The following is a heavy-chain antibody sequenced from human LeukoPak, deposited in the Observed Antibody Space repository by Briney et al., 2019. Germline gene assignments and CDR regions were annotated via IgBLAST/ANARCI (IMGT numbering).Heavy chain of an antibody. CDR2: IYMRGRT. V-gene: IGHV4-4*07. J-gene: IGHJ4*02. D-gene: IGHD5-18*01. CDR3: ARETSDTAMASYYFDQ. CDR1: GGSISTYY. Sequence: SETLSLTCTVSGGSISTYYWSWIRQPAGKGLEWIGRIYMRGRTNYNPSLQSRVTMSADTSKNQFSLKLRSVTDADTAVYYCARETSDTAMASYYFDQWGQGTLVTVSS.